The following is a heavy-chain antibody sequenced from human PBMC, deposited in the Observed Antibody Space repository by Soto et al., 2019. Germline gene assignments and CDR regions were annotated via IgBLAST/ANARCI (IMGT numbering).Heavy chain of an antibody. J-gene: IGHJ4*02. D-gene: IGHD1-1*01. CDR1: EFTFSDYY. CDR3: ARKAGTTWTLDY. V-gene: IGHV3-11*01. CDR2: ISSRGTTI. Sequence: QVQLVESGGGLVKPGGSLRLSCAASEFTFSDYYMTWIRQAPGKGLDWVSTISSRGTTIYYADSVKGRFTISRDNAKNSLYLQMNSLRAVDTAVYYCARKAGTTWTLDYWGQGTLVTVSS.